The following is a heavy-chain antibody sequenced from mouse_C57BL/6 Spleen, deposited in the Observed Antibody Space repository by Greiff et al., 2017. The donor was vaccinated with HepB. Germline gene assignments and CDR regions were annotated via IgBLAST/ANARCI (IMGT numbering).Heavy chain of an antibody. CDR1: GFTFTDYY. Sequence: EVQVVESGGGLVQPGGSLSLSCAASGFTFTDYYMSWVRQPPGKALEWLGFIRNKANGYTTEYSASVKGRFTISRDNSQSILYLQMNALRAEDSATYYCARFHYGSSHYWYFDVWGTGTTVTVSS. CDR3: ARFHYGSSHYWYFDV. V-gene: IGHV7-3*01. CDR2: IRNKANGYTT. D-gene: IGHD1-1*01. J-gene: IGHJ1*03.